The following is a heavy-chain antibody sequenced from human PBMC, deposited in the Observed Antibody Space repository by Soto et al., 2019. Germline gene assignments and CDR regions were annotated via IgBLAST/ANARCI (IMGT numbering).Heavy chain of an antibody. V-gene: IGHV1-69*01. Sequence: QVQLVQSGAEVRKPGSSVKVSCKASGGTFSRHAISWVRQAPGQGLEWMGGIIPIFGTANHAQKFQGRVRIIADESTSTVYLDLSSLRSEDTAMYYCARGWVYDSNDYYYAYWGQGTLVIVSS. CDR3: ARGWVYDSNDYYYAY. CDR1: GGTFSRHA. D-gene: IGHD3-22*01. CDR2: IIPIFGTA. J-gene: IGHJ4*02.